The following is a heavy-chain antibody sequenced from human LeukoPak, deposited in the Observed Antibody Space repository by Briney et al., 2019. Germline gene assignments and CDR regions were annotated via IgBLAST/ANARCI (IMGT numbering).Heavy chain of an antibody. D-gene: IGHD2-2*03. Sequence: GASLEISCKGSGSIFTSYWISWGRQLPGKGLEWMGRIDPSDSYTNYSPSFQGHVTISADKSISTAYLQWSSLKASDTAMYYCASQPGYCSSTSCYEYYWGQGTLVTVSS. CDR3: ASQPGYCSSTSCYEYY. J-gene: IGHJ4*02. CDR2: IDPSDSYT. V-gene: IGHV5-10-1*01. CDR1: GSIFTSYW.